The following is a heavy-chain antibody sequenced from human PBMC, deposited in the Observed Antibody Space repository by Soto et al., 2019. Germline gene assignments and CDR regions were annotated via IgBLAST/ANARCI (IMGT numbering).Heavy chain of an antibody. CDR1: GFTFSTYS. D-gene: IGHD6-13*01. V-gene: IGHV3-21*01. CDR2: ISSRSTYI. CDR3: ASMGEQLVPAYFDL. Sequence: EVQLVESGGGLVKPGGSLRLSCAASGFTFSTYSMNWVRQAPGKGLEWVSCISSRSTYIYYADSVRGRFTISRDNAKNSLYLQVNGRRADDTAVYYCASMGEQLVPAYFDLWGRGTLVTVSS. J-gene: IGHJ2*01.